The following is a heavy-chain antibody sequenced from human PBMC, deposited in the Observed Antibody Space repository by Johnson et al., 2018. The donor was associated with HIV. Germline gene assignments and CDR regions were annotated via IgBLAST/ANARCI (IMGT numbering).Heavy chain of an antibody. CDR3: TTDLVPAGTGYAFDI. CDR2: ISGSGGST. J-gene: IGHJ3*02. V-gene: IGHV3-23*04. Sequence: VQLVESGGGVVRPGGSLRLSCAASGFTFDDYGMTWVRQAPGKGLEWVSAISGSGGSTYYADSVKGRFTISRDNSKNTLHLQMNSLRAEDTAVYYCTTDLVPAGTGYAFDIWGQGTMVTVSS. D-gene: IGHD2-2*01. CDR1: GFTFDDYG.